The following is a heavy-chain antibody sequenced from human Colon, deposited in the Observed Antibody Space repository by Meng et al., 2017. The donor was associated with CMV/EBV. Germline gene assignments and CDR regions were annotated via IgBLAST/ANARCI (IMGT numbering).Heavy chain of an antibody. CDR2: MNPRSGDT. CDR1: GYTFTSYD. J-gene: IGHJ4*02. D-gene: IGHD4/OR15-4a*01. Sequence: SVKVSCQASGYTFTSYDINWVRRTTGQGLEWVGWMNPRSGDTDYAQKFQGRVTMTRDTPLSTAYMELRSLTSEDTAVYYCARLTSGGYWGQGTLVTVSS. V-gene: IGHV1-8*01. CDR3: ARLTSGGY.